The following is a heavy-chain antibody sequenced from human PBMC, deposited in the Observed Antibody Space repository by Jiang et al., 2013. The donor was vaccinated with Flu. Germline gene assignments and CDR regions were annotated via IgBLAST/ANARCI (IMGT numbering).Heavy chain of an antibody. V-gene: IGHV1-69*01. CDR1: GDTFSNSV. CDR2: VIPIYGTA. J-gene: IGHJ6*04. D-gene: IGHD5-18*01. CDR3: ARGNNYGMGYYYYAMDI. Sequence: VQLVESGAEVKKPGSSVKVSCKASGDTFSNSVIAWVRQAPGQGLEWMGGVIPIYGTANYAEKLQGRVTITADASTNTGYMELRSLRSEDTAVYYCARGNNYGMGYYYYAMDIWGERDNGHRLL.